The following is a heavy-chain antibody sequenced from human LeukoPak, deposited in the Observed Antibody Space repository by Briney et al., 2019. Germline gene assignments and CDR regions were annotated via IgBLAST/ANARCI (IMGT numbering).Heavy chain of an antibody. Sequence: ASVKVSCKASGYTFTDYYMHWVRQAPGQGLEWMGWINPNRGGTNYAQKFQGGVIMTRDTSISTAYMELSRLRSDDTAVYYCARSDWNVWFDPWGQGTQVTVSS. D-gene: IGHD1-1*01. CDR2: INPNRGGT. CDR3: ARSDWNVWFDP. V-gene: IGHV1-2*02. J-gene: IGHJ5*02. CDR1: GYTFTDYY.